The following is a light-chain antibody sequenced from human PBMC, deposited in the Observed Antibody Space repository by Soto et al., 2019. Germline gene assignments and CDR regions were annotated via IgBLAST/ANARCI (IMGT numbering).Light chain of an antibody. V-gene: IGKV3-20*01. CDR3: QQYGSSPIFT. CDR2: GAS. Sequence: EIVLTQTPGTLSLSPGERATLSCRASQSVSSTYLAWYQRKPGQAPRILIYGASGRATGIPDRFSGSGSGTDSTLTISRLEPEDFAVYYCQQYGSSPIFTFGPGTKVDIK. J-gene: IGKJ3*01. CDR1: QSVSSTY.